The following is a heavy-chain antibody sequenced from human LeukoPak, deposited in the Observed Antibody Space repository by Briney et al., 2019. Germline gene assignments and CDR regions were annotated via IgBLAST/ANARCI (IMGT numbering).Heavy chain of an antibody. J-gene: IGHJ5*02. D-gene: IGHD4-17*01. CDR2: ISSSGSTI. CDR1: GFTFSSYE. Sequence: GGSLRLSCAASGFTFSSYEMNWVRQAPGKGLEWVSYISSSGSTIYYADSVKGRFTISRDNAKNSLYLQMNSLRAEDTAVYYCARAGGDYASGWFDPWGQGTLVTVSS. CDR3: ARAGGDYASGWFDP. V-gene: IGHV3-48*03.